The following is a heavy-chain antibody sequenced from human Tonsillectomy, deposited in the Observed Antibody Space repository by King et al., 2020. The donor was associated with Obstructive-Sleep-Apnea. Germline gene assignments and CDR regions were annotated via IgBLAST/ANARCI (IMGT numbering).Heavy chain of an antibody. CDR1: GGSISSYY. CDR3: ATSPYYYDSSNYAFDI. Sequence: QLQESGPGLVKPSETLSLTCTVSGGSISSYYWSWIRQPPGKGLECIGYIYYSGSTNYNPSLKSRDTISVDTSKNQFSLKLSSVTAADTAVYYCATSPYYYDSSNYAFDIWGQGTMVTVSS. D-gene: IGHD3-22*01. V-gene: IGHV4-59*08. J-gene: IGHJ3*02. CDR2: IYYSGST.